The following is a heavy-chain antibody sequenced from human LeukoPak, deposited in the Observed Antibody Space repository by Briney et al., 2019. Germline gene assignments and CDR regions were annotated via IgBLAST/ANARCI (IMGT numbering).Heavy chain of an antibody. CDR3: ARDRVEIVVAGTVDC. CDR1: GFTFSSYA. D-gene: IGHD6-19*01. J-gene: IGHJ4*02. Sequence: GGSLRLSCAASGFTFSSYAMSWVRQAPGKGLEWVSAISGSGGSTYYADSVKGRFTISRDNSKNTLYMQMNGLGAEDTAVYYCARDRVEIVVAGTVDCWGQGTLVTVSS. V-gene: IGHV3-23*01. CDR2: ISGSGGST.